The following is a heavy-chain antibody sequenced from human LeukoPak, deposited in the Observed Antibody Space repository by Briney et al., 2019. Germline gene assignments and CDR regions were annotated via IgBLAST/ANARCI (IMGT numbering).Heavy chain of an antibody. D-gene: IGHD3-22*01. V-gene: IGHV4-39*07. Sequence: KPSETLSLTCTVSGGSIRSSSYYWGWIRQPPGKGLEWIGSIYYSGSTYYNPSLKRRVTISVDTSKNQFSLKLSSVTAADTAVYYCARVDSGGYHSDYWGQGTLVTVSS. CDR2: IYYSGST. J-gene: IGHJ4*02. CDR3: ARVDSGGYHSDY. CDR1: GGSIRSSSYY.